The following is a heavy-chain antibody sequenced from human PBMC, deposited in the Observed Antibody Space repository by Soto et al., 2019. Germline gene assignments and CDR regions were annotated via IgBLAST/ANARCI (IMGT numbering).Heavy chain of an antibody. CDR3: AKGCSGGSCYSDYYYYYMDV. D-gene: IGHD2-15*01. CDR2: ISWNSGSI. Sequence: GGSLRLSCAASGFTFDDYAMHWVRQAPGKGLEWVSGISWNSGSIGYADSVKGRFTISRDNAKNSLYLQMNSLRAEDTALYYCAKGCSGGSCYSDYYYYYMDVWGKGTTVTVSS. CDR1: GFTFDDYA. V-gene: IGHV3-9*01. J-gene: IGHJ6*03.